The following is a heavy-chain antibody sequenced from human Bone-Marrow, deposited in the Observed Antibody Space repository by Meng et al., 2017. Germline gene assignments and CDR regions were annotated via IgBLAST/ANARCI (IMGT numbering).Heavy chain of an antibody. V-gene: IGHV4-38-2*01. D-gene: IGHD3-9*01. J-gene: IGHJ4*02. CDR3: ARAPSPYYDVLTGYYSGSFDY. CDR1: GYSISSGYY. Sequence: SQTLSLTCAVSGYSISSGYYWAWIRQPPGKGLEWIGTIFQSGSTYSNPSLKGRASISVDTSKNQFSLRLRSVTAADTAVYYCARAPSPYYDVLTGYYSGSFDYWGQGTLVTVSS. CDR2: IFQSGST.